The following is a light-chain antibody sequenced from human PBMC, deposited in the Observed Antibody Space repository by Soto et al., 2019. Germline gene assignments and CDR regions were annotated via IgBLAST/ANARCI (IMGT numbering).Light chain of an antibody. Sequence: DIQMTQSPSSLSASVGDRVTITCRASQSISSYLNWYQQKPGKAPKLLIYAASSLQSGVPSRFGGSGSGTDFTLTISSLQPEDFATYYCQQSYSTPIQNSHYTFGQGTKLEIK. CDR1: QSISSY. V-gene: IGKV1-39*01. J-gene: IGKJ2*01. CDR3: QQSYSTPIQNSHYT. CDR2: AAS.